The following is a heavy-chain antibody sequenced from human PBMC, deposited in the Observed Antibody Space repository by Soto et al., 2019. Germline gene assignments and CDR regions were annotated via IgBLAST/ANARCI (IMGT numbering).Heavy chain of an antibody. CDR2: ISASGVST. J-gene: IGHJ4*02. Sequence: EVQLLESGGGLVQPGGSLRLSCAASGFTFSVYAMNWVSQAPGKGLQWVSGISASGVSTYYADSVKGRFTISRENSKDTLYLQMNSLRAEDTAVYYCAKTSSGYPYYFDSWGQGILVTVSS. D-gene: IGHD3-22*01. CDR3: AKTSSGYPYYFDS. CDR1: GFTFSVYA. V-gene: IGHV3-23*01.